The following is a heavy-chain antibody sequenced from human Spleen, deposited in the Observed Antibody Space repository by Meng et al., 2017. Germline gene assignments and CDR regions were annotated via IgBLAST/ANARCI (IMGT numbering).Heavy chain of an antibody. V-gene: IGHV3-23*01. CDR3: AKVRPSSGWSFDY. Sequence: GESLKISCAASGFTFSSYAMTWVRQAPGKGLEWVSSISGGSTYYADSVKGRFTISRDNSKNTLYLQMSSLRAEDTAVYYCAKVRPSSGWSFDYWGQGTLVTVSS. CDR1: GFTFSSYA. CDR2: ISGGST. J-gene: IGHJ4*02. D-gene: IGHD6-19*01.